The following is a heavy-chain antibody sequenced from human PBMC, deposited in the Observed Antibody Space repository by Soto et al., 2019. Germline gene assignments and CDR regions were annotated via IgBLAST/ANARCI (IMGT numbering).Heavy chain of an antibody. V-gene: IGHV4-61*01. Sequence: SETLSLTCTVSGGSFKSGSYSWGWIRQPPGKGLEWIGYVYHTGRTSYNPSLKSRVSISMDTSKNQFSLNLDSVTAADTAVYFCARDFAYFDSWGQGTLITVSS. CDR3: ARDFAYFDS. CDR1: GGSFKSGSYS. D-gene: IGHD3-3*01. J-gene: IGHJ4*02. CDR2: VYHTGRT.